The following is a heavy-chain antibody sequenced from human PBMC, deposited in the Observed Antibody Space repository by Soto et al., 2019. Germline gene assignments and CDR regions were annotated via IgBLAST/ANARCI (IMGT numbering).Heavy chain of an antibody. J-gene: IGHJ4*02. V-gene: IGHV1-69*13. CDR2: IIPIFGTA. CDR3: ARGPERGYSYGLDY. Sequence: ASLKVSCKASGGTFSSYAISWVRQAPGQGLEWMGGIIPIFGTANYAQKFQGRVTITADESTSTAYMELSSLRSEDTAVYYCARGPERGYSYGLDYWGQGTLVTVSS. D-gene: IGHD5-18*01. CDR1: GGTFSSYA.